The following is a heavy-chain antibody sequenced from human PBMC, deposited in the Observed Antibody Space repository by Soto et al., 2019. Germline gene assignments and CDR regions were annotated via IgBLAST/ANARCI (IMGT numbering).Heavy chain of an antibody. J-gene: IGHJ4*02. CDR2: ISYDGSNK. Sequence: QVQLMESGGGVVQPGRSLRLSCAASGFTFSSYAMHWVRQAPGKGLEWVAVISYDGSNKYYADSVKGRFTISRDNSKNTLYLQMNSLRAEDTAVYYCARGHILYFDYWGQGTLVTVSS. CDR3: ARGHILYFDY. CDR1: GFTFSSYA. V-gene: IGHV3-30-3*01.